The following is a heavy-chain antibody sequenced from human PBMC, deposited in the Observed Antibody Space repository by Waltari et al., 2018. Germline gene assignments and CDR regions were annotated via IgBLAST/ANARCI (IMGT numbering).Heavy chain of an antibody. CDR2: IKAKPHGGTT. D-gene: IGHD2-8*02. Sequence: EVQLVESGGGLVKQGGSLRLSCVGPGFSLCTAWMHWVRQAPGKGLEWVGRIKAKPHGGTTVYAAPVQGRFTISRDDSKNTVYLQMNSLKTEDTAIYYCGDFTAFDYWGQGSLVTVSS. CDR1: GFSLCTAW. J-gene: IGHJ4*02. CDR3: GDFTAFDY. V-gene: IGHV3-15*01.